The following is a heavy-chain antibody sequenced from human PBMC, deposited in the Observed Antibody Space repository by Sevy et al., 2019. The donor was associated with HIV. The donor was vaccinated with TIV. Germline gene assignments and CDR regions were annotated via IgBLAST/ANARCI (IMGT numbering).Heavy chain of an antibody. CDR1: GDSVDSSACY. J-gene: IGHJ5*02. CDR3: ARHGATLLGATWFDP. Sequence: SETLSLTCTVSGDSVDSSACYWGWIRQPPGKGLEWIGSIYSSGSTYDNPSLKSRVTITVDTSKNQYSMRLSSVTAADTAGYYCARHGATLLGATWFDPWGQGTLVTVSS. V-gene: IGHV4-39*01. CDR2: IYSSGST. D-gene: IGHD1-26*01.